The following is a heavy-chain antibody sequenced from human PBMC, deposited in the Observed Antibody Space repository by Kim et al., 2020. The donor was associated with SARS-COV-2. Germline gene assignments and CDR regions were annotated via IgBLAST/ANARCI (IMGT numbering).Heavy chain of an antibody. D-gene: IGHD6-19*01. CDR3: ARDQLAGYSSGWAWYFDL. V-gene: IGHV4-59*01. Sequence: KSRVTISVDTSKNQFSLKVTSVTAADTAVYFCARDQLAGYSSGWAWYFDLWGRGTLVTVSS. J-gene: IGHJ2*01.